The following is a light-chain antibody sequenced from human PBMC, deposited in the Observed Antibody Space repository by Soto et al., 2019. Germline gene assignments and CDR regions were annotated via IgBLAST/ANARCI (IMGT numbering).Light chain of an antibody. CDR1: QSVIGNY. Sequence: EIVLTQSPGTLSLSPGERATLSCRASQSVIGNYLAWYQQKPGQPPRLLIYGASSRATGIPDRFSGSGSGTDFTLTIKRLEPEDSAVYYCQQYGRSPQITFGQGTRLEMK. CDR3: QQYGRSPQIT. CDR2: GAS. V-gene: IGKV3-20*01. J-gene: IGKJ5*01.